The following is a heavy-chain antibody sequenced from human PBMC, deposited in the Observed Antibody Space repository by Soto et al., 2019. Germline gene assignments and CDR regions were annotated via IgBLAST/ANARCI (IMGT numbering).Heavy chain of an antibody. CDR1: GGSFGAYY. CDR2: INHRGST. V-gene: IGHV4-34*01. J-gene: IGHJ6*02. Sequence: SETMSLTCAAYGGSFGAYYWTWIRQTPGKGLEWIGEINHRGSTNYNPSVKSRVTISVDTSKNQFSLKLNSVTAADTAVYYCARGSRVKIPAASGRDYYYHGLDVWGQGTAVTVSS. CDR3: ARGSRVKIPAASGRDYYYHGLDV. D-gene: IGHD6-25*01.